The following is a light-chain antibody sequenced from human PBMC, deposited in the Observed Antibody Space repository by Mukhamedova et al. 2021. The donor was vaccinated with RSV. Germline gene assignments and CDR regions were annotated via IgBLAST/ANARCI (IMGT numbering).Light chain of an antibody. V-gene: IGLV1-40*01. Sequence: VTISCTGSSSNIGAGYDVHWYQQLPGTAPKLLIYGNSNRPSGVPDRFSGSKSGTSASLAITGLQAEDEADYYCPSYDSSLIGVV. CDR3: PSYDSSLIGVV. CDR2: GNS. J-gene: IGLJ2*01. CDR1: SSNIGAGYD.